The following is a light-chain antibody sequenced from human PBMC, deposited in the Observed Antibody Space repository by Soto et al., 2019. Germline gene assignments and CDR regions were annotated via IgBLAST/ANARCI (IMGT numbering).Light chain of an antibody. CDR2: AAS. CDR3: QQYDSYPAT. CDR1: QGINNF. J-gene: IGKJ4*01. V-gene: IGKV1-16*01. Sequence: DIQMTQSPSSLSASVGDTVTITCRASQGINNFLAWFQQKPGQAPRSLIYAASSLQSGVPSRFSGSGSETYFTLTSSSLQPEDLATYYCQQYDSYPATCGGGTKVEIK.